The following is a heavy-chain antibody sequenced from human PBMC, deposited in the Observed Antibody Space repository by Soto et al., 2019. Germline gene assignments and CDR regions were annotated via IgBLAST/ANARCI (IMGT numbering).Heavy chain of an antibody. J-gene: IGHJ6*02. CDR3: ARAGIWQWLAQPSDYYYGMDV. CDR2: ISYDGSNK. CDR1: GFTFSSYA. V-gene: IGHV3-30-3*01. D-gene: IGHD6-19*01. Sequence: GGSLRLSCAASGFTFSSYAMHWVRQAPGKGLEWVAVISYDGSNKYYADSVKGRFTISRDNSKNTLYLQMNSLRAEDTAVYYCARAGIWQWLAQPSDYYYGMDVWGQGTTVTVSS.